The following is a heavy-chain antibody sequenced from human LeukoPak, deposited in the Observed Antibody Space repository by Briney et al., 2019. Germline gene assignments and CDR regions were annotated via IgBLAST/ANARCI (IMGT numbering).Heavy chain of an antibody. CDR1: GGSISSYY. D-gene: IGHD5-24*01. CDR3: ARASVYMGYNFDY. CDR2: IYYSGST. J-gene: IGHJ4*02. V-gene: IGHV4-59*01. Sequence: SETLSLTCTVSGGSISSYYWSWIRQPPGKGLEWIGYIYYSGSTNYNPSLKSRVTISVDTSKNQFSLKLSSVTAADTAVYYCARASVYMGYNFDYWGQGTLVTVSS.